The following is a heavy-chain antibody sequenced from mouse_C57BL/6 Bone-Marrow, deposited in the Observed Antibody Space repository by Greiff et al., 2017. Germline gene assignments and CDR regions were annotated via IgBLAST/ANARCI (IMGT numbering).Heavy chain of an antibody. CDR3: AFAYYSNNEAMDY. CDR1: GYTFTDYY. D-gene: IGHD2-5*01. V-gene: IGHV1-84*01. Sequence: QLVESGPELVKPGASVMISCKASGYTFTDYYINWVKQRPGQGLEWIGWIYPGSGNTKYNEKFKGKATLTVDTSASTAYMQLSSLTSEDSAVYFCAFAYYSNNEAMDYWGQGTSVTVSS. J-gene: IGHJ4*01. CDR2: IYPGSGNT.